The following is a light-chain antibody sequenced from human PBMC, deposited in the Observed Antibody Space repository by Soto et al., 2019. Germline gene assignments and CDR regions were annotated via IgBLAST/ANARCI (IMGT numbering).Light chain of an antibody. CDR2: RAS. V-gene: IGKV1-5*03. J-gene: IGKJ1*01. Sequence: DSQMTQSPSTLSPSVGDRVTITCRASQNVNTWLAWYQQKPGKGPTLLIYRASRLESGVPSRFSGSGSGTEFALTISSLQPADFATYYCQQYETYSWTFGQGTKVDIK. CDR1: QNVNTW. CDR3: QQYETYSWT.